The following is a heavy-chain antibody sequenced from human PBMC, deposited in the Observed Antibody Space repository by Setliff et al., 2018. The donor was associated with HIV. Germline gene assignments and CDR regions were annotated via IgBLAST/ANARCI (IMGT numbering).Heavy chain of an antibody. CDR2: INPNNGGT. V-gene: IGHV1-2*02. Sequence: GASVKVSCKASGYTFTGYYVHWVRQAPGQGLEWMGWINPNNGGTNYAQKFQGRVTMTRDTSISTAYMELNRLRSDDTAVYFCASKGGSENYPDSDAFDIWG. D-gene: IGHD3-10*01. CDR3: ASKGGSENYPDSDAFDI. J-gene: IGHJ3*02. CDR1: GYTFTGYY.